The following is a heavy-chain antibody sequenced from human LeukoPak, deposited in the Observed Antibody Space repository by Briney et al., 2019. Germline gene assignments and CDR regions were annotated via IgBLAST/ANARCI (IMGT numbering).Heavy chain of an antibody. CDR3: AGESGGGRMVRGVIILDAFDI. CDR1: GGTFSSYT. Sequence: SVKVSCKASGGTFSSYTISWVRQAPGQGLEWMGRIIPILGIANYAQKFQGRVTITADKSTSTAYMELSSLSSEDTAVYYCAGESGGGRMVRGVIILDAFDIWGQGTMVTVS. D-gene: IGHD3-10*01. CDR2: IIPILGIA. V-gene: IGHV1-69*04. J-gene: IGHJ3*02.